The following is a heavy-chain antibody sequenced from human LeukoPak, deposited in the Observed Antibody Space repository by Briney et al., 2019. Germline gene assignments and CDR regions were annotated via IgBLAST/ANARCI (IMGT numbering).Heavy chain of an antibody. CDR3: AKYYYSNYYYGMDV. J-gene: IGHJ6*02. V-gene: IGHV3-23*01. Sequence: GGSLRLSCAASGFTFSSYAMSWVRQAPGKGLEWVSSISGSGGSTYYADSGKSRFTISRDNSKNTLHLQMTRLRVEDTAVYYCAKYYYSNYYYGMDVWGQGTTVTVSS. CDR2: ISGSGGST. CDR1: GFTFSSYA. D-gene: IGHD4-11*01.